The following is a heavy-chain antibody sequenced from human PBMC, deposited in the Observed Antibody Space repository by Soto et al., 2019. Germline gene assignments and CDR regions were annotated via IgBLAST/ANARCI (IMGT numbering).Heavy chain of an antibody. V-gene: IGHV4-34*01. Sequence: SETLSLTCAVYGGSFSGYYWSWIRQPPGKGLEWIGEINHSGSTNYNPSLKSRVTISVDTSKNQFSLKLSSVTAADTAVYYCARGPSSGWCDYWGQGTLVTSPQ. CDR2: INHSGST. J-gene: IGHJ4*02. CDR1: GGSFSGYY. CDR3: ARGPSSGWCDY. D-gene: IGHD6-19*01.